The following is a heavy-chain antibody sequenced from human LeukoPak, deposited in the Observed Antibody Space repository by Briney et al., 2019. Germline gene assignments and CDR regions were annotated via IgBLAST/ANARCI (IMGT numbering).Heavy chain of an antibody. V-gene: IGHV3-66*01. J-gene: IGHJ3*02. Sequence: PGGSLRLSCAASGFTFSSYWMSWVRQAPGKGLEWVSVIYSGGSTYYADSVKGRFTISRDNAKNTLYLQMNSLRAEDTAVYYCARDLMVRGLTIGAFDIWGQGTMVTVSS. CDR2: IYSGGST. D-gene: IGHD3-10*01. CDR3: ARDLMVRGLTIGAFDI. CDR1: GFTFSSYW.